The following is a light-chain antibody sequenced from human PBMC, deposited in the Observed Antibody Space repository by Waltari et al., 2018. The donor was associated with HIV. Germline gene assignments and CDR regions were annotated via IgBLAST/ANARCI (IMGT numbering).Light chain of an antibody. CDR3: MLATHWPPAWT. V-gene: IGKV2-30*01. CDR2: KVS. CDR1: QSLVNSAGNTY. J-gene: IGKJ1*01. Sequence: VVMSQSPLSLPVTLGQPASISCRPSQSLVNSAGNTYLNWFHQRPGQSPRRLIYKVSNRDFGVPDRFSGSGSGSDFTLKISRVEAEDVGVYYCMLATHWPPAWTFGQGTKVEIK.